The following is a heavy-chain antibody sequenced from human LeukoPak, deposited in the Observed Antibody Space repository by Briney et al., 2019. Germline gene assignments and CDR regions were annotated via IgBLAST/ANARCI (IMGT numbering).Heavy chain of an antibody. CDR2: TYYRSKWYN. CDR3: ARDPNYYDSSGYLDY. D-gene: IGHD3-22*01. Sequence: SPTLSLTCAISGDSVSSNSAAWNWVRQSPSRGLEWLGRTYYRSKWYNDYAVSVKSLITINPDTSKNQFSLQLNSVTPEDTAVYYCARDPNYYDSSGYLDYWGQGTLVTVSS. V-gene: IGHV6-1*01. CDR1: GDSVSSNSAA. J-gene: IGHJ4*02.